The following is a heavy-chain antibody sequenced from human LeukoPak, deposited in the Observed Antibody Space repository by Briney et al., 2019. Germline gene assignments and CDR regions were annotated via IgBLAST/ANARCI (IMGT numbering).Heavy chain of an antibody. Sequence: SQTLSLTCTVSGGSISSGSYYWSWIRQPAGKGLEWVGRIYTSGSTNYNPSLKSRVTISVDTSKNQFSLKLSSVTAADTAVYYCARVYYGSGSPRFDYWGQGTLVTVSS. J-gene: IGHJ4*02. CDR2: IYTSGST. V-gene: IGHV4-61*02. CDR3: ARVYYGSGSPRFDY. CDR1: GGSISSGSYY. D-gene: IGHD3-10*01.